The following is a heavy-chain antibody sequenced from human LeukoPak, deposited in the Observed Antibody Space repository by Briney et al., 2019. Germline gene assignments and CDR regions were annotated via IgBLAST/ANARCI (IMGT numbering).Heavy chain of an antibody. CDR1: GYTLTELS. CDR3: ATAQYYYDSSGYYYFDY. V-gene: IGHV1-24*01. Sequence: GAPVKVSCKVSGYTLTELSMHWVRQAPGKGLEWMGGFDPEDGETIYAQKFQGRVTMTEDTSTDTAYMELSSLRSEDTAVYYCATAQYYYDSSGYYYFDYWGQGTLVTVSS. D-gene: IGHD3-22*01. CDR2: FDPEDGET. J-gene: IGHJ4*02.